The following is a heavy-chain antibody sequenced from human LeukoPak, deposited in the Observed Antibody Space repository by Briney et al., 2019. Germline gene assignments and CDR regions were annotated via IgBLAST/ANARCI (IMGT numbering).Heavy chain of an antibody. CDR1: GYTFTGYY. J-gene: IGHJ4*02. D-gene: IGHD1-7*01. V-gene: IGHV1-2*02. Sequence: ASVKVSCKASGYTFTGYYMHWVRQAPGQGLEWMGWINPNSGGTNYAQKFQGRVTMTRDTSISTAYMELSRLRSDDTAVYYCARDAGTTGPIDYWGQGTPVTVSS. CDR2: INPNSGGT. CDR3: ARDAGTTGPIDY.